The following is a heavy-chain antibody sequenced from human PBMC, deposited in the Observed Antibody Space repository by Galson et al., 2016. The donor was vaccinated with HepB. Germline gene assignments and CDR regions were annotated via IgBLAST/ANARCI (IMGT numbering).Heavy chain of an antibody. D-gene: IGHD1/OR15-1a*01. CDR1: GFSFSNYA. CDR2: ISDSGGNT. J-gene: IGHJ4*02. V-gene: IGHV3-23*01. CDR3: AKGTTLQVHFGYFDH. Sequence: SLRLSCAASGFSFSNYAMSWVRQAPGKGLEWVSGISDSGGNTYFADSVKGRFTISRDNSRNTLYLQMNSLRVEDTAGYYCAKGTTLQVHFGYFDHWGQGTLVTVSS.